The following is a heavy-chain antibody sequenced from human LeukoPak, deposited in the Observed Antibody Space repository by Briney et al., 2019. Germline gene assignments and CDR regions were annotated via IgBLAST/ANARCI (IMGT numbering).Heavy chain of an antibody. CDR3: ARDAYSSSSDFDY. J-gene: IGHJ4*02. V-gene: IGHV1-2*02. Sequence: ASVKVSCKASGYTFTGYYMHWVRQAPGRGLEWMGWINPNSGGTNYAQKFQGRVTMTRDTSISTAYMELSRLRSDDTAVYYCARDAYSSSSDFDYWGQGTLVTVSS. D-gene: IGHD6-6*01. CDR1: GYTFTGYY. CDR2: INPNSGGT.